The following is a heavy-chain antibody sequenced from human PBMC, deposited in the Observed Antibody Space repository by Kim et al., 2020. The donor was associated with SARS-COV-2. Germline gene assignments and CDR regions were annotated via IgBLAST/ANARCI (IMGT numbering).Heavy chain of an antibody. CDR1: GSTFSSYA. Sequence: GGSLRLSCSASGSTFSSYAMHWVRQAPGKGREYVSAISSNGGSTYYADSVKGRFTISRDNSKNTLYLQMSSLRAEDTAVYYCVKGSSAHWGQGTLVTVSS. CDR2: ISSNGGST. J-gene: IGHJ4*02. V-gene: IGHV3-64D*09. CDR3: VKGSSAH. D-gene: IGHD3-10*01.